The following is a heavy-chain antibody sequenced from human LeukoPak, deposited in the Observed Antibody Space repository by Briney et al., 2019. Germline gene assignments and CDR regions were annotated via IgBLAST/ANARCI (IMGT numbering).Heavy chain of an antibody. CDR3: ASLDTAHPSGVH. CDR2: IKRIGGEK. CDR1: GFTFSSYW. J-gene: IGHJ4*02. V-gene: IGHV3-7*01. D-gene: IGHD5-18*01. Sequence: PGGSLRLSCAASGFTFSSYWMSWVRQAPGKGLEWVAMIKRIGGEKHYVDSVRGRFAISRDNANNSLYLQMDSLRDEDTAVYYCASLDTAHPSGVHWGQGTLVTVSS.